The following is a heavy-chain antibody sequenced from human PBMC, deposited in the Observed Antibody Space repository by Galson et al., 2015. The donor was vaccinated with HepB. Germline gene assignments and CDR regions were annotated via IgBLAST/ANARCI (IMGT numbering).Heavy chain of an antibody. Sequence: SVKVSCKASGGTFSSYAISWVRQAPGQGLEWMGGIIPIFGTANYAQKFQGRVTITADESTSTAYMELSSLRSEDTAVYYCARDREDTAMVGWFDPWGQGTLVTVSS. CDR2: IIPIFGTA. CDR1: GGTFSSYA. J-gene: IGHJ5*02. D-gene: IGHD5-18*01. V-gene: IGHV1-69*13. CDR3: ARDREDTAMVGWFDP.